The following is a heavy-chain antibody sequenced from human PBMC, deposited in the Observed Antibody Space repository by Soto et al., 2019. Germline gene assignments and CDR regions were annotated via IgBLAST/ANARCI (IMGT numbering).Heavy chain of an antibody. CDR1: GGTFSSYA. D-gene: IGHD6-6*01. CDR2: IIPIFGTA. CDR3: ARGPDSSSYYYYYGMDV. J-gene: IGHJ6*02. V-gene: IGHV1-69*13. Sequence: SVKVSCKASGGTFSSYAISWVRQAPGQGLEWMGGIIPIFGTANYAQKFQGRVTITADESTSTAYMELSSLRSEDTAVYYCARGPDSSSYYYYYGMDVWGQGTTVTVSS.